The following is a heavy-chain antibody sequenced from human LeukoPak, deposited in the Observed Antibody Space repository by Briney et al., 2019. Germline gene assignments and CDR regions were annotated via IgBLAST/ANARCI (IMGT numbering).Heavy chain of an antibody. CDR1: NGSISNYY. CDR2: VYYSGTT. Sequence: SETLSLTCIVSNGSISNYYWSWIRQPPGKGLEWIGDVYYSGTTNYNPSLKSRVTISVDTSKIQFSLKLSSVTAADTAVYYCARAQLNLLVDFGMDVWGQGTTVTVSS. D-gene: IGHD1-1*01. V-gene: IGHV4-59*01. J-gene: IGHJ6*02. CDR3: ARAQLNLLVDFGMDV.